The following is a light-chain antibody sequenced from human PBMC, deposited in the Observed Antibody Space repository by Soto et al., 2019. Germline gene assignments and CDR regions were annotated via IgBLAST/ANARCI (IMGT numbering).Light chain of an antibody. CDR1: SSDVGGYDY. V-gene: IGLV2-14*01. Sequence: QSALTQPDSVSESPGQSITISCTGTSSDVGGYDYVSWYQQHPGKAPKLMIYEVSNRPFGVSDRFSASKSGNTASLTISGLQADDEADYYCSSYTSISTLVFGTGTKVTVL. J-gene: IGLJ1*01. CDR3: SSYTSISTLV. CDR2: EVS.